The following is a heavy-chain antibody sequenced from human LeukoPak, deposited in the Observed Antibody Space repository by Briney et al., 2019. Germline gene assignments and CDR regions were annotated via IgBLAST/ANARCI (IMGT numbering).Heavy chain of an antibody. D-gene: IGHD2-15*01. Sequence: GGSLRLSCAASGFTFSTYAMTWVRQAPGKGLEWVSLISRGGDVTYYADSVKGRFTISRDSSKNTLYLQMHSLRAEDTAVYYCAARPGEVAVPYDYWGQEPWSPSPQ. V-gene: IGHV3-23*01. CDR1: GFTFSTYA. CDR2: ISRGGDVT. J-gene: IGHJ4*01. CDR3: AARPGEVAVPYDY.